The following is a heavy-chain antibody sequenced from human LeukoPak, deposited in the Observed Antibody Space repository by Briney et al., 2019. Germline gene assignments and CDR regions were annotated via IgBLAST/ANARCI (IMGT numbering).Heavy chain of an antibody. CDR1: GGSISIYY. CDR2: IYYSGST. D-gene: IGHD3-10*01. J-gene: IGHJ4*02. V-gene: IGHV4-59*01. CDR3: ARNPYYGSGSPPGGRY. Sequence: KSSETLSLTCTVSGGSISIYYWSWIRQPPGKGLEWIVYIYYSGSTNYNPSLKSRVTISVDTSKNHFSLKLSSVTAADTAVYYCARNPYYGSGSPPGGRYWGQGTLVTVSS.